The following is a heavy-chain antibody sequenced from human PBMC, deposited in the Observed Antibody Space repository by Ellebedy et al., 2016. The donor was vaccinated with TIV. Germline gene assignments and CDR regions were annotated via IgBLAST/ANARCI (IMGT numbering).Heavy chain of an antibody. CDR1: GYTFTSYG. D-gene: IGHD3-10*01. CDR2: ISAYNGNT. CDR3: ARVGLLWFGGSNWFDP. Sequence: ASVKVSXXASGYTFTSYGISWVRQAPGQGLEWMGWISAYNGNTNYAQKLQGRVTMTTDTSTSTAYMELRSLRSDDTAVYYCARVGLLWFGGSNWFDPWGQGTLVTVSS. V-gene: IGHV1-18*01. J-gene: IGHJ5*02.